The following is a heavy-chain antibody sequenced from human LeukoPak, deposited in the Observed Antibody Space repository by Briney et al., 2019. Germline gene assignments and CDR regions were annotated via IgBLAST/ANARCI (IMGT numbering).Heavy chain of an antibody. D-gene: IGHD1-1*01. J-gene: IGHJ3*01. Sequence: GASVKASCKASGGTFSSYAISWVRQAPGQGLEWMGGITPMVDTAKYAQKFQDRVTITTDESASTAYLDLSSLTSEDTAVYYCARGNWSDAFDVWGQGALVTVSS. CDR1: GGTFSSYA. CDR2: ITPMVDTA. CDR3: ARGNWSDAFDV. V-gene: IGHV1-69*05.